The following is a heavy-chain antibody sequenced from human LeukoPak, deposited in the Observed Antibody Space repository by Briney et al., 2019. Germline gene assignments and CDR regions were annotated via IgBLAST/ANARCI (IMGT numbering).Heavy chain of an antibody. Sequence: SETLSLTCAVYGGSFSGYYWSWIRQPPGKGLEWIGEINHSGSTNYNPSLKSRVTISVDTSKNQFSLKLSSVTAADTAVYYCARGPSIVVVPAARGAFDIWGQGTMVTVSS. CDR2: INHSGST. CDR1: GGSFSGYY. D-gene: IGHD2-2*01. V-gene: IGHV4-34*01. J-gene: IGHJ3*02. CDR3: ARGPSIVVVPAARGAFDI.